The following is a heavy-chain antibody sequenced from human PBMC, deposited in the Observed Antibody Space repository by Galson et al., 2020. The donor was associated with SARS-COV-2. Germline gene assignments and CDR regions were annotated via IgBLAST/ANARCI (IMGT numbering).Heavy chain of an antibody. V-gene: IGHV3-30*04. J-gene: IGHJ4*02. CDR2: VSNDGLNK. Sequence: GSLRLSCEASGFTFNTFALHWVRQAPGKGLEWVAVVSNDGLNKYYADSVRGRFTISRDNSKNTLHLQMNGLRVDDTAVYYCVRDKLGDKLGLDYWGQGTLVTVAS. CDR1: GFTFNTFA. CDR3: VRDKLGDKLGLDY. D-gene: IGHD3-10*01.